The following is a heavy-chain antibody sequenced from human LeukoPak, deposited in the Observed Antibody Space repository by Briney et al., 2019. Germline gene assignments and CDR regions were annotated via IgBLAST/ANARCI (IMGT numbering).Heavy chain of an antibody. CDR3: AREGYDFWSGHINNWFDP. CDR2: IYYSGST. D-gene: IGHD3-3*01. V-gene: IGHV4-59*01. CDR1: GGSISSYY. J-gene: IGHJ5*02. Sequence: PSETLSLTCTVSGGSISSYYWSWSRQPPGMGLEWIGYIYYSGSTNYNPSLKSRVTISVDTSKHQFSLKLSSVTAADTAVYYCAREGYDFWSGHINNWFDPWGQGTPVTVSS.